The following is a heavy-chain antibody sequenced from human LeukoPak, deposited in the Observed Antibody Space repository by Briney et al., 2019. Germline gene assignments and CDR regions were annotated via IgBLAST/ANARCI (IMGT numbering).Heavy chain of an antibody. V-gene: IGHV3-23*01. CDR3: ATLDGSGLTYDAFDI. D-gene: IGHD3-10*01. Sequence: PGGSLRLSCAASGFTFSSYAMSWVRQAPGKGLEWVSAISGSGGSTYYADSVKGRFTISRDYSKNTLYLQMNSLRAEDTAVYYCATLDGSGLTYDAFDIWGQGTMVTVSS. CDR1: GFTFSSYA. CDR2: ISGSGGST. J-gene: IGHJ3*02.